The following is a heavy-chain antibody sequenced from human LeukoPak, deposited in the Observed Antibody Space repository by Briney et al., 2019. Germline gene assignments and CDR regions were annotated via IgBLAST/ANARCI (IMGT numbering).Heavy chain of an antibody. V-gene: IGHV4-39*01. CDR2: IYYSGST. Sequence: PSETLSLTCTVSGGSINSSSYYWGWIRQPPGKGLEWIGSIYYSGSTYYNPSLKSRVTISVDTSKNQFSLKLSSVTAADTAVYYCASLSLDRSSLDYWGQGTLVTVSS. CDR3: ASLSLDRSSLDY. J-gene: IGHJ4*02. CDR1: GGSINSSSYY. D-gene: IGHD6-13*01.